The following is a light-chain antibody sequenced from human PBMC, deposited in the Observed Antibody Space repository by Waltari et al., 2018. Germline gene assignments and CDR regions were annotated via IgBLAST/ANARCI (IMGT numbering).Light chain of an antibody. CDR1: SANIGSNT. V-gene: IGLV1-44*01. J-gene: IGLJ1*01. CDR2: NNN. Sequence: QSVVTQPPSASGTPGQRVTIPCSGSSANIGSNTVTWYQQLPGTTPNLLIYNNNKRPSGVPDRFSGSKSGTSASLAISGLQSEDEADYYCAAWDDSLPGLFVFGSGTKVTVL. CDR3: AAWDDSLPGLFV.